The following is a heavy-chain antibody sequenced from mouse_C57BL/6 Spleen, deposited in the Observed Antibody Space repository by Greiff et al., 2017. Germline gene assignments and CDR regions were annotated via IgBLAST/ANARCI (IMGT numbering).Heavy chain of an antibody. Sequence: DVHLVESGGGLVKPGGSLKLSCAASGFTFSDYGMHWVRQAPEKGLEWVAYISSGSSTIYYADTVKGRFTISRDNAKNTLFLQMTSLRSEDTAMYYCASEVTTVVGAMDYWGQGTSVTVSS. J-gene: IGHJ4*01. CDR3: ASEVTTVVGAMDY. CDR1: GFTFSDYG. CDR2: ISSGSSTI. D-gene: IGHD1-1*01. V-gene: IGHV5-17*01.